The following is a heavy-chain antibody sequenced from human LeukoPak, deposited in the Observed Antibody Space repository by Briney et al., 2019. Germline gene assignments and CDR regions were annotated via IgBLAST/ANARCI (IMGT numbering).Heavy chain of an antibody. D-gene: IGHD3-10*01. J-gene: IGHJ6*03. V-gene: IGHV4-59*08. CDR3: ARVTMVRGEYYYYYYMDV. CDR1: GGSFSGYY. CDR2: IYYSGST. Sequence: SETLSLTCAVYGGSFSGYYWSWIRQPPGKGLEWIGYIYYSGSTNYNPSLKSRVTISVDTSKNQFSLKLSSVTAADTAVYYCARVTMVRGEYYYYYYMDVWGKGTTVTISS.